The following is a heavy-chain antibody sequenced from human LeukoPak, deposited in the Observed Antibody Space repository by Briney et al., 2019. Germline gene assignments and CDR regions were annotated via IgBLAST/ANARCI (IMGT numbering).Heavy chain of an antibody. Sequence: PGGSLRLSCAASGFTVRNNHMSWVRQAPGKGLEWVSVIYSGGITYYADSVKGRFTISRDNSKNTLYLQMNSLRAEDTAVYYCASVYSLEGYFDYWGQGTLVTVSS. CDR1: GFTVRNNH. CDR3: ASVYSLEGYFDY. J-gene: IGHJ4*02. V-gene: IGHV3-66*02. CDR2: IYSGGIT. D-gene: IGHD5/OR15-5a*01.